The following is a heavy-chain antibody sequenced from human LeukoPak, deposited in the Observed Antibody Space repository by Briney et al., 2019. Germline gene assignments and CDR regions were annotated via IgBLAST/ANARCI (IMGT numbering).Heavy chain of an antibody. D-gene: IGHD3-10*01. CDR3: ARASEVTMAMDV. CDR1: GGTFSSYA. Sequence: ASVKVSCKASGGTFSSYAISWVRQAPGQGLEWMGGIIPIFGTANYAQKFQGRVTITADESTSTAYMELSSLRSEDTAVYYCARASEVTMAMDVWGKGTTVTVSS. V-gene: IGHV1-69*13. CDR2: IIPIFGTA. J-gene: IGHJ6*04.